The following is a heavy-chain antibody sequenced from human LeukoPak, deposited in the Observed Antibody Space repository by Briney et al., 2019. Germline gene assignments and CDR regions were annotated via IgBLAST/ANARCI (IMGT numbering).Heavy chain of an antibody. CDR3: AKDYDCSSTSCYRFFDY. D-gene: IGHD2-2*02. CDR1: GFTFSSYA. V-gene: IGHV3-23*01. Sequence: PGRSLRLSCAASGFTFSSYAMSWVRQAPGKGLEWVSAISGSGGGTYYADSVKGRFTISRDNSKNTLYLQMNNLRAEDTAVYYCAKDYDCSSTSCYRFFDYWGQGTLVTVSS. J-gene: IGHJ4*02. CDR2: ISGSGGGT.